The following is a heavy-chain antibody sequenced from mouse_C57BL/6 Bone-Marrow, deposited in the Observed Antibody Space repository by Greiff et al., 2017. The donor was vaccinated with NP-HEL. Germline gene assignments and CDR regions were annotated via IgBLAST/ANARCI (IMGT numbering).Heavy chain of an antibody. CDR2: INPYNGGT. CDR1: GYTFTDYY. V-gene: IGHV1-19*01. D-gene: IGHD1-1*01. CDR3: ARPFITTVVATADFDY. Sequence: EVQLQQSGPVLVKPGASVKMSCKASGYTFTDYYMNWVKQSHGKSLEWIGVINPYNGGTSYNQKFKGKATLTVDKSSSTAYMELNSLTSEDSAVYYCARPFITTVVATADFDYWGQGTTLTVSS. J-gene: IGHJ2*01.